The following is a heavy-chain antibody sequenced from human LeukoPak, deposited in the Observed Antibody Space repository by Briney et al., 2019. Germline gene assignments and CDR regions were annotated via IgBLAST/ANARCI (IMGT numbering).Heavy chain of an antibody. D-gene: IGHD2-2*01. CDR1: GGSISSYY. J-gene: IGHJ6*03. CDR3: ARVGYCSSTSCPTPHYYYYYMDV. Sequence: PSETLSLTCTVPGGSISSYYWSWIRQPPGKGLEWIGYIYYSGSTNYNPSLKSRVTISVDTSKNQFSLKLSSVTAADTAVYYCARVGYCSSTSCPTPHYYYYYMDVWGKGTTVTVSS. V-gene: IGHV4-59*01. CDR2: IYYSGST.